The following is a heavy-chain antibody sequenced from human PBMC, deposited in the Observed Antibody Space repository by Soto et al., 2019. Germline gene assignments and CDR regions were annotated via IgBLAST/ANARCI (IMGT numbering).Heavy chain of an antibody. D-gene: IGHD3-16*01. CDR2: IIPIFGTA. V-gene: IGHV1-69*13. CDR1: GGTFSSYA. CDR3: ARDSIRLGVSYYFDY. Sequence: ASVKVSCKASGGTFSSYAISWVRQAPGQGLEWMGGIIPIFGTANYAQKFQGRVTITADESTSTAYMELSSLRSEDTAVYYCARDSIRLGVSYYFDYWGQGTLVTVSS. J-gene: IGHJ4*02.